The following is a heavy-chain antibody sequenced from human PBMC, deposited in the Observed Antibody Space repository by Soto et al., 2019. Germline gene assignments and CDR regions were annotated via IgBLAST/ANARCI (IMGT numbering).Heavy chain of an antibody. CDR1: GGSISSYF. J-gene: IGHJ4*02. CDR3: ARVGYCGGDCSFPDY. D-gene: IGHD2-21*02. CDR2: IYYSGST. V-gene: IGHV4-59*01. Sequence: QVQLQESGPGLVKPSETLSLTCTVSGGSISSYFWSWIRQPPGKGLEWIGYIYYSGSTNYNPSLMSRVTISVDTSKNQLSLKLSSVTAADTAVYYCARVGYCGGDCSFPDYWGQGTLVTVSS.